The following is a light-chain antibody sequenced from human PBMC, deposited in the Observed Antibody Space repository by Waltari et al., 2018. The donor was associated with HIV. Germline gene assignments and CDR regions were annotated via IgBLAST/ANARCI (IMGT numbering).Light chain of an antibody. J-gene: IGKJ4*01. V-gene: IGKV1-12*01. CDR2: ATS. Sequence: DIQMTQSPSSVSASVGHTLTITCRASQGISSWLAWYQQKPGKAPKLLIYATSSLHSGVPSRFSGSGSETEFTLTISILQPEDFATYVGQQANSFPLTFGGGTKVEIK. CDR1: QGISSW. CDR3: QQANSFPLT.